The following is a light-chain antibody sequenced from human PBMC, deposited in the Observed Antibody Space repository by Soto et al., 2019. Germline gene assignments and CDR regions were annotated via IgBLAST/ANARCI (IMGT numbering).Light chain of an antibody. J-gene: IGKJ1*01. CDR3: QQYDLYWT. CDR2: DAS. V-gene: IGKV1-5*01. Sequence: TQSPSTQSASVGDRVTITCRASQTIDKKLAWYQQKPGKAPKLLIFDASTLETGVPLRFSGSGSGTEFSLSINSLQPEDFGTYFCQQYDLYWTFGQGTKLEI. CDR1: QTIDKK.